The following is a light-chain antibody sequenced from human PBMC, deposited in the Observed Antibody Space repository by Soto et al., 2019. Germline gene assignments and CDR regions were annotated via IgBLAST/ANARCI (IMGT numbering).Light chain of an antibody. CDR1: SGDVGGYIY. J-gene: IGLJ1*01. CDR3: CSYAGSYTSYV. CDR2: DVS. Sequence: QSALTQPASVSGSPGQSITISCTGTSGDVGGYIYVSWYQQHPGKAPKLMIYDVSKRPSGVPDRFSGSKSGNTASLTISGLQAEDEADYYCCSYAGSYTSYVFGTGTKLTVL. V-gene: IGLV2-11*01.